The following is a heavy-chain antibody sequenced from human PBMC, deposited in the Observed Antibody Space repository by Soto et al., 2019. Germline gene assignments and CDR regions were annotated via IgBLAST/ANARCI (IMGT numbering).Heavy chain of an antibody. V-gene: IGHV2-5*02. J-gene: IGHJ4*02. CDR3: AHRVLRTVFGLVTTTAIYFDF. CDR2: IYWDDDK. Sequence: QITLNESGPTQVKPRQTLTLTCTFSGFSLTTSGVGVGWIRQSPGKAPEWLALIYWDDDKRYSPSLKCRLTITKDTSKNQVVLTMADLDSADTATYYCAHRVLRTVFGLVTTTAIYFDFWGQGTPVAVSS. CDR1: GFSLTTSGVG. D-gene: IGHD3-3*01.